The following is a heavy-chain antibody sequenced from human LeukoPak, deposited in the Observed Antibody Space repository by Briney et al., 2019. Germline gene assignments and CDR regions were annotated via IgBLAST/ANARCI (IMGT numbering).Heavy chain of an antibody. CDR3: ARDGSSPFSH. CDR1: GFTFSSYS. Sequence: GGSLRLSCAASGFTFSSYSMNWVRQAPGKGLEWVSSIGSSSSYIYYADSVKGRFTISRDNAKNSLYLQMNSLRAEDTAVYYCARDGSSPFSHWGQGTLVTVSS. D-gene: IGHD1-26*01. CDR2: IGSSSSYI. J-gene: IGHJ4*02. V-gene: IGHV3-21*01.